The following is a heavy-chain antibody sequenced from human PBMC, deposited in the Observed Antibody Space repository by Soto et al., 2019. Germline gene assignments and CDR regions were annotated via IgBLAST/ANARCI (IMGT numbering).Heavy chain of an antibody. V-gene: IGHV3-48*02. CDR2: ISSSSSTI. CDR1: GFTFSSYS. Sequence: GGSLRLSCAASGFTFSSYSMNWVRQAPGKGLEWVSYISSSSSTIYYADSVKGRFTISRDNAKNSLYLQMNSLRDEDTAVYYCASVYSSGWQLFDYYYYDGMDVWGQGTTVTVSS. CDR3: ASVYSSGWQLFDYYYYDGMDV. J-gene: IGHJ6*02. D-gene: IGHD6-19*01.